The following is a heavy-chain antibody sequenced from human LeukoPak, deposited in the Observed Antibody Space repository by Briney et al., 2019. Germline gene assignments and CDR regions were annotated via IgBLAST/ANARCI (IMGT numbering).Heavy chain of an antibody. J-gene: IGHJ3*02. V-gene: IGHV4-4*09. CDR3: ARRTMIAPIIAFDI. CDR1: GGSISSYY. D-gene: IGHD3-22*01. Sequence: PSETLSHTCTVSGGSISSYYWSWIRQPPGKGLEWIGYIYTSGSTNYNPSLKSRVTISVDTSKNQFSLKLSSVTAADTAVYYCARRTMIAPIIAFDIWGQGTMVTVSS. CDR2: IYTSGST.